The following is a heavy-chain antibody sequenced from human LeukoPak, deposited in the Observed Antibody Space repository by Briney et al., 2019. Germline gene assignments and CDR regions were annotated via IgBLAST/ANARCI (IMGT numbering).Heavy chain of an antibody. CDR3: AKRGVVIRVILVGFHKEAYYFYS. Sequence: GGSLRLSCAVSGITLSNYGMSWVRQAPGKGLEWVAGISDRGSRTNYADSVKGRFTISTDHPKNTLYLQMNSLRAEDTAVYFCAKRGVVIRVILVGFHKEAYYFYSWGQGALVTVSS. D-gene: IGHD3-22*01. V-gene: IGHV3-23*01. J-gene: IGHJ4*02. CDR2: ISDRGSRT. CDR1: GITLSNYG.